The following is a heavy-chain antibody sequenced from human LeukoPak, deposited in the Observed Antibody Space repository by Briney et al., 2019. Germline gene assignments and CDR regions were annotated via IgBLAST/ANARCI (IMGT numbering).Heavy chain of an antibody. D-gene: IGHD1-14*01. CDR3: ATGIPQTPRKYSSGMDV. Sequence: PSETLSLTCTVSGGSMSGYFWSWIRQPPGKGLEWIGEINHSGSTNYNPSLKSRVTISVDTSTNQFCLKLSSVTAADTGVYYCATGIPQTPRKYSSGMDVWGQGTTVTVSS. V-gene: IGHV4-34*01. CDR1: GGSMSGYF. CDR2: INHSGST. J-gene: IGHJ6*01.